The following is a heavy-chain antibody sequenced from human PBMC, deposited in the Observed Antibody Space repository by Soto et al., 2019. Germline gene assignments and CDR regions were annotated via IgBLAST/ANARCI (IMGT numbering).Heavy chain of an antibody. CDR2: INHSGST. V-gene: IGHV4-34*01. J-gene: IGHJ4*02. Sequence: QVQLQQWGAGLLKPSETLSLTCAVYGGSFSGYYWTWIRQPPGTGLEWIGEINHSGSTNYNPSLKTRFTXSXHTSKNQFSLKLTSVTAADTAVYYCARDKITGLFDYWGQGTLVTVSS. CDR3: ARDKITGLFDY. CDR1: GGSFSGYY. D-gene: IGHD2-8*02.